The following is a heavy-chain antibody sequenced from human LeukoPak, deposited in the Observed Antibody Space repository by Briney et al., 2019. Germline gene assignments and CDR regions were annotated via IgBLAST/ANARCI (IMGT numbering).Heavy chain of an antibody. CDR2: SHYSGHT. CDR3: ARHGQTYESSFDY. V-gene: IGHV4-59*08. J-gene: IGHJ4*02. D-gene: IGHD2-21*01. CDR1: GGSISSVY. Sequence: AETLSLTCTVSGGSISSVYWSWIRQPPGKGLEWIGHSHYSGHTNYNPSLKSRVTVSLDTSKSQFYLKLRYVPAADTAVYYLARHGQTYESSFDYWGQGTLVTVSS.